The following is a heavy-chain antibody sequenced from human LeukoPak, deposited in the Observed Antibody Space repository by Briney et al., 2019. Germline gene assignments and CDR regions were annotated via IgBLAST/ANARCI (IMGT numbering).Heavy chain of an antibody. V-gene: IGHV3-74*01. CDR3: ARDPAPLDSSSWKDY. J-gene: IGHJ4*02. CDR1: GFTFSSYW. D-gene: IGHD6-13*01. CDR2: INSDGSST. Sequence: GGSLRLSCAASGFTFSSYWMHWVRQAPGKGLVWVSRINSDGSSTSYADSVKGRFTISRGNAKNTLYLQMNSLRAEDTAVYYCARDPAPLDSSSWKDYWGQGTLVTVSS.